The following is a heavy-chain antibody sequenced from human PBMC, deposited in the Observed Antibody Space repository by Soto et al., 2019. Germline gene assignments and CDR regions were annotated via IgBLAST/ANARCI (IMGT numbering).Heavy chain of an antibody. V-gene: IGHV3-7*01. CDR1: GFTFRSSW. Sequence: EVQLVESGGGLVQPGGSLRLSCAASGFTFRSSWMSWIRQAPGKGLQWVVNLKEDGSRKYYVDSVKGRFTISRDNAKNLLYLQMDSLRAEDTALYYCARDSFNIWGQGTMVTVSS. J-gene: IGHJ3*02. CDR2: LKEDGSRK. CDR3: ARDSFNI.